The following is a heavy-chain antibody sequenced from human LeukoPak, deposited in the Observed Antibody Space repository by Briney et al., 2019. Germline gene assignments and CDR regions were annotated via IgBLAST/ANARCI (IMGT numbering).Heavy chain of an antibody. D-gene: IGHD3-10*01. V-gene: IGHV3-48*01. Sequence: GGSLRLSCAASGFTFSNYLMNWVRQAPGKGLEWVSFISSTGGTTYYADSVKGRFTVSRDNSKNTLYLQMNSLRTEDTAVYYCARDPLWFGELSSYYFDFWGQGTLVTVSS. J-gene: IGHJ4*02. CDR3: ARDPLWFGELSSYYFDF. CDR2: ISSTGGTT. CDR1: GFTFSNYL.